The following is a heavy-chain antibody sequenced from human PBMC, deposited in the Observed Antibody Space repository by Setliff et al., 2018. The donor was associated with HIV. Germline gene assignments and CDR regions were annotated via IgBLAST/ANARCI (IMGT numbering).Heavy chain of an antibody. D-gene: IGHD2-21*02. CDR2: INHSGET. J-gene: IGHJ4*02. V-gene: IGHV4-34*01. CDR1: GGSFSGSF. CDR3: VRRAGRHRLLRSGVAGTLDS. Sequence: LSLTCAVYGGSFSGSFWSWIRQPPGKGLEWIGEINHSGETNYSPSLKSRVSMSVDTSKNQFSLKLSAVTAADTAVYYCVRRAGRHRLLRSGVAGTLDSWGQGTLVTVSS.